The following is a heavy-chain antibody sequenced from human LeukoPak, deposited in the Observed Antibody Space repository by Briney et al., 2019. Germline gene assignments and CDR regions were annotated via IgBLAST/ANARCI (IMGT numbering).Heavy chain of an antibody. CDR3: ARDRYGDYPDAFDI. Sequence: SETLSLTCTVSGGAISSYYWSWIRQPPGKGLEWFGYIYYSGSTNYNPSLKSRVTISVDTSKNQFSLKLSSVTAADTAVYYCARDRYGDYPDAFDIWGQGTMVTVSS. V-gene: IGHV4-59*01. J-gene: IGHJ3*02. CDR2: IYYSGST. CDR1: GGAISSYY. D-gene: IGHD4-17*01.